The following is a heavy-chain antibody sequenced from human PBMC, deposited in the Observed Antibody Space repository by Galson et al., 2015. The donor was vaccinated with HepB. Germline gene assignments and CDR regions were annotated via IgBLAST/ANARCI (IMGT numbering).Heavy chain of an antibody. Sequence: SVKVSCKASGYTFTSYGISWVRQAPGQGLEWMGWISAYNGNTNYAQKLQGRVTMTTDTSTSTAYMELRSLRSDDTAVYYWARDRARPGAVTTYGMDVWGQGTTVTVSS. J-gene: IGHJ6*02. CDR2: ISAYNGNT. CDR3: ARDRARPGAVTTYGMDV. CDR1: GYTFTSYG. V-gene: IGHV1-18*01. D-gene: IGHD4-17*01.